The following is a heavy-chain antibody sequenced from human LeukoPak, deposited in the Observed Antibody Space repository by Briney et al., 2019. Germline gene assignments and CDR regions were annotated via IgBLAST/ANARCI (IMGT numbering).Heavy chain of an antibody. Sequence: PGGSLRLSCAASGFTFSSYGMHWVRQAPGKGLEWVAVISYDGSNKYYADSVKGRFTISRDNSKNTLYLQMNSLRAEDTAVYYCQWGGMIAAAGTNAFDIWGQGTMVTVSS. J-gene: IGHJ3*02. V-gene: IGHV3-30*03. CDR2: ISYDGSNK. CDR1: GFTFSSYG. CDR3: QWGGMIAAAGTNAFDI. D-gene: IGHD6-13*01.